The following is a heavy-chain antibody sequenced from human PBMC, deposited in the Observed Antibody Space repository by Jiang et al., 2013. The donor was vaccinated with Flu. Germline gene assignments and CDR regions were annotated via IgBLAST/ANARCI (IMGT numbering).Heavy chain of an antibody. V-gene: IGHV2-70*11. J-gene: IGHJ4*02. CDR3: ARIRDGYNPRGGAFFDY. CDR1: GFSLSTSGMC. CDR2: IDWDDDK. D-gene: IGHD5-24*01. Sequence: KPTQTLTLTCTFSGFSLSTSGMCVSWIRQPPGKALEWLARIDWDDDKYYSTSLKTRLTISKDTSKNQVVLTMTNMDPVDTATYYCARIRDGYNPRGGAFFDYWGQGTLVTVSS.